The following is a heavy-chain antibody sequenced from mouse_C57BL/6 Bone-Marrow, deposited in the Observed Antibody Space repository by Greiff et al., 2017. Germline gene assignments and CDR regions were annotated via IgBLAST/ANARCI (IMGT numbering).Heavy chain of an antibody. V-gene: IGHV14-4*01. CDR1: GFNITDYY. CDR3: TTGGYYPDY. Sequence: EVQLQQSGAELVRPGASVKLSCTASGFNITDYYMHWVKQRPEQGLEWIGWIDPENGDTEYASKFQGKATITADTSSNTAYLQLSSLSSEDTAGYYCTTGGYYPDYWGQGTTLTVSS. J-gene: IGHJ2*01. D-gene: IGHD1-1*02. CDR2: IDPENGDT.